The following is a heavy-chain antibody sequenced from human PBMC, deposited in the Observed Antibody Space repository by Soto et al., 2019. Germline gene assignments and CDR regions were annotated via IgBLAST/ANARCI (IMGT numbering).Heavy chain of an antibody. CDR2: ISYDGRNK. CDR3: AREYNRSGYGYAACDI. V-gene: IGHV3-30*04. J-gene: IGHJ3*02. Sequence: QVQLLESGGGVVQPGMSLSLSCAASGFIFSTYAMRWVRQAPGKGLEWVTFISYDGRNKYYADSGKDRFNISRDNSKNTLYLLMHRLSTEDKAVYYCAREYNRSGYGYAACDIWGKGNMVTVYS. CDR1: GFIFSTYA. D-gene: IGHD6-13*01.